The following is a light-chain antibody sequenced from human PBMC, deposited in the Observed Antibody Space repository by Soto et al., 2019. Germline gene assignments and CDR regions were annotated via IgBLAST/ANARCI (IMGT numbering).Light chain of an antibody. J-gene: IGKJ1*01. CDR1: QGISDS. CDR3: QEYNDWPLT. V-gene: IGKV1-9*01. CDR2: AAS. Sequence: IPLTPSPSSLSASVGDRVTITCRASQGISDSLAWYQQKPGKAPRLLIYAASTLQSGVPARFSGSGSGTDFTLTISSLQSEDFALYYCQEYNDWPLTFGQGTKVDI.